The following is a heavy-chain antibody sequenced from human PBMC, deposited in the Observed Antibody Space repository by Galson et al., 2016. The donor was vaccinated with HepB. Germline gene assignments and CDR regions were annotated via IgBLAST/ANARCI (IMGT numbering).Heavy chain of an antibody. CDR3: ARGMGVVLRVIADLFDY. CDR2: IGGGGGNT. Sequence: SLRLSCAASGFTFSHYAMAWVRQAPGKGLEWVSTIGGGGGNTHYADSVKGRFTISRDNAKNSLYLQMNSLRAEDTAVYYCARGMGVVLRVIADLFDYWGQGTLVTVSS. J-gene: IGHJ4*02. D-gene: IGHD3-16*02. V-gene: IGHV3-23*01. CDR1: GFTFSHYA.